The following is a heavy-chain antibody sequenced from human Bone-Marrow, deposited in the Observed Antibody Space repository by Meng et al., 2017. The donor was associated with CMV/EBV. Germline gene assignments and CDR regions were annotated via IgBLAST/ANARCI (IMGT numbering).Heavy chain of an antibody. V-gene: IGHV4-61*01. CDR2: IYYSGST. D-gene: IGHD3-3*01. J-gene: IGHJ6*02. Sequence: SETLSLTCTVSGGSISSSSYYWSWIRQPPGKGLEWIGYIYYSGSTNYNPSLKSRVTISVDTSKNQFSLKLSSVTAADTAVYYCARAGYDFWSGYSLHGLMDVWGPGNTVNFSS. CDR1: GGSISSSSYY. CDR3: ARAGYDFWSGYSLHGLMDV.